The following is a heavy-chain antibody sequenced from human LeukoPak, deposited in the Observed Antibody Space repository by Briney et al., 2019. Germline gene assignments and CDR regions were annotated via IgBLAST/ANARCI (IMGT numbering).Heavy chain of an antibody. CDR2: IYTSGST. J-gene: IGHJ4*02. CDR3: ARQAGGTSGPFDY. V-gene: IGHV4-4*09. D-gene: IGHD4-23*01. CDR1: GGSISSYY. Sequence: SETLSLTCTVSGGSISSYYWSWIRQPPGKGLEWIGYIYTSGSTNYNPSLKSRVTISVGTSKNQFSLKLSSVTAADTAVYYCARQAGGTSGPFDYWGQGTLVTVSS.